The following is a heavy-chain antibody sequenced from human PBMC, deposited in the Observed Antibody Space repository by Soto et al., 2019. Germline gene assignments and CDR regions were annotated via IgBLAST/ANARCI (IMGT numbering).Heavy chain of an antibody. D-gene: IGHD3-22*01. CDR2: IYYSGST. CDR1: GGSVSSGSYY. Sequence: PSETLSLTCTVSGGSVSSGSYYWSWIRQPPGKGLEWIGYIYYSGSTNYNPSLKSRVTISVDTSKNQFSLKLSSVTAADTAVYYCARARYYYDSSGYTTGHTYFQHWGQGTLVTVS. CDR3: ARARYYYDSSGYTTGHTYFQH. J-gene: IGHJ1*01. V-gene: IGHV4-61*01.